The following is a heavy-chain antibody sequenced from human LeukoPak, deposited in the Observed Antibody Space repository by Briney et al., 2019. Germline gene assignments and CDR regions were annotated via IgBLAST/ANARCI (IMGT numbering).Heavy chain of an antibody. CDR1: GGSFSSYY. CDR3: ARTTTTVTTGDY. Sequence: SETLSLTCTVSGGSFSSYYWTWIRQPAGKGLEWIGRIYNSGTTNYSPSLESRVTMSLDTSKNQFSLKLSSVTAADTAVYYCARTTTTVTTGDYWGQGTLVTVSS. D-gene: IGHD4-11*01. V-gene: IGHV4-4*07. CDR2: IYNSGTT. J-gene: IGHJ4*02.